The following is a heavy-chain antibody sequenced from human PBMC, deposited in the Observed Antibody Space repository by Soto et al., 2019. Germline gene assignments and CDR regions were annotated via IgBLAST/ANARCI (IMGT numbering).Heavy chain of an antibody. Sequence: PGGSLRLSCAASGFTFSSYSMNWVRQAPGKGLEWVSYISSSSSTIYYADSVKGRFTISRDNAKNSLYLQMNSLRAEDTAVYYCARGLNWNDDSPRSDFDYWGQGTLVTVSS. CDR1: GFTFSSYS. J-gene: IGHJ4*02. V-gene: IGHV3-48*01. CDR3: ARGLNWNDDSPRSDFDY. D-gene: IGHD1-20*01. CDR2: ISSSSSTI.